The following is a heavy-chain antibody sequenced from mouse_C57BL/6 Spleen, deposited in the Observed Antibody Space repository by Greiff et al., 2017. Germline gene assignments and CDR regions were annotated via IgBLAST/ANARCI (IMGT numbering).Heavy chain of an antibody. V-gene: IGHV1-52*01. CDR3: AREGAAQAPFDY. D-gene: IGHD3-2*02. Sequence: QVQLKQPGAELVRPGSSVKLSCKASGYTFTSYWMHWVKQRPIQGLEWIGNIDPSDSETHYNQKFKDKATLTVDKSSSTAYMQLSSLTSEDSAVYYCAREGAAQAPFDYWGQGTTLTVSS. CDR2: IDPSDSET. CDR1: GYTFTSYW. J-gene: IGHJ2*01.